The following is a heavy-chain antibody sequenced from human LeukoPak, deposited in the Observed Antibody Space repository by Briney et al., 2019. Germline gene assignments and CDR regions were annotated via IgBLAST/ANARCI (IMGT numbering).Heavy chain of an antibody. J-gene: IGHJ5*02. CDR1: GDSISDVSSY. CDR3: ARENIELVPAAVDGWFDP. CDR2: IYSSGNT. D-gene: IGHD2-2*01. V-gene: IGHV4-61*02. Sequence: SQTLSLTCTVSGDSISDVSSYWSWIRQPAGKALEWIGRIYSSGNTNYNPSLKSRVTMSLDTSKNQFSLKLTSVTAADTAVYYCARENIELVPAAVDGWFDPWGQGTLVTVSS.